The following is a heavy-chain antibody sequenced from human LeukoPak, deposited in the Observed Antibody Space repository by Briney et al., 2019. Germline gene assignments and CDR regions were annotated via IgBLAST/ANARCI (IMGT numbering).Heavy chain of an antibody. D-gene: IGHD3-22*01. Sequence: GGSLRLSCAASRFTFGSYDMNWVRQAPGKGLEWVSYISSSSSTIYYADSVKGRFTISRDNAKNSLYLQMNSLRAEDTAVYYCARAPSYYYDSSGYYLGYFDYWGQGTLVSVSS. CDR3: ARAPSYYYDSSGYYLGYFDY. CDR1: RFTFGSYD. J-gene: IGHJ4*02. V-gene: IGHV3-48*01. CDR2: ISSSSSTI.